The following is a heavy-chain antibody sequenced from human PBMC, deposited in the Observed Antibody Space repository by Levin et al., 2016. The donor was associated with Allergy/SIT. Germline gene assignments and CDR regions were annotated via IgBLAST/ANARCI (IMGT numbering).Heavy chain of an antibody. CDR2: INPSGGST. CDR3: ARGGRIQLWSRGYGGKRDDAFDI. Sequence: WVRQAPGQGLEWMGIINPSGGSTSYAQKFQGRVTMTRDTSTSTVYMELSSLRSEDTAVYYCARGGRIQLWSRGYGGKRDDAFDIWGQGTMVTVSS. D-gene: IGHD5-18*01. V-gene: IGHV1-46*01. J-gene: IGHJ3*02.